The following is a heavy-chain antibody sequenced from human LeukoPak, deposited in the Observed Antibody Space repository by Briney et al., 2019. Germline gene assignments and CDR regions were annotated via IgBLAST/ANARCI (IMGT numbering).Heavy chain of an antibody. V-gene: IGHV3-23*01. CDR1: GFSFSSYA. D-gene: IGHD5-12*01. Sequence: GGSLRLSCAVSGFSFSSYAMNWVRQAPGKGLEWVSIIYGNGATTDYADSVKGRFTISRDDSKNTLYLQMNSLRAEDTAVYYCARKYSGFDYWGQGTLVTVSS. CDR3: ARKYSGFDY. CDR2: IYGNGATT. J-gene: IGHJ4*02.